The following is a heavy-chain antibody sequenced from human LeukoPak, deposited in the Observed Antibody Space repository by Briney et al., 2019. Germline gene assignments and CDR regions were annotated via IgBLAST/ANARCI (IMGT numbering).Heavy chain of an antibody. Sequence: ASVKVSCKASGYTFTGYYMNWVRQAPGQGLEWMGWINPNSGGTNYAQKFQGRVTMTRDTSISTAYMELSRLRSDDTAVYYCARGGLRVMVYRLYYMDVWGKGTTVTVSS. CDR1: GYTFTGYY. V-gene: IGHV1-2*02. CDR2: INPNSGGT. D-gene: IGHD2-8*01. CDR3: ARGGLRVMVYRLYYMDV. J-gene: IGHJ6*03.